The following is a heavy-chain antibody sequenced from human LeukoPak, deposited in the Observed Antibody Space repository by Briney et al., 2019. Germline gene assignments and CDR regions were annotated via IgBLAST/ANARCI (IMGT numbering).Heavy chain of an antibody. Sequence: RASVKVSCKASGYTFTSYDINWVRQATGQGLEWMGWMNPNSGNTGYAQKFQGRVTMTRNTSISTAYMELSSLRSEDTAVYYCARGVENEYSYGANFDYWGQGTLVTISS. J-gene: IGHJ4*02. V-gene: IGHV1-8*01. CDR3: ARGVENEYSYGANFDY. D-gene: IGHD5-18*01. CDR1: GYTFTSYD. CDR2: MNPNSGNT.